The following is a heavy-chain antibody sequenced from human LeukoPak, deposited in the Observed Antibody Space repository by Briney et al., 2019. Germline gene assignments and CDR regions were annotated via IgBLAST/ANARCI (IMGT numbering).Heavy chain of an antibody. CDR1: GGSISSSSYY. D-gene: IGHD5-18*01. V-gene: IGHV4-39*01. J-gene: IGHJ5*02. CDR3: ARHVDTAMVSSWFDP. Sequence: SETLSLTCTVSGGSISSSSYYWGWIRQPPGKGLEWIGSIYYSGSTYYNPSLKSRDTISVDTSKNQFSLKLSSVTAADTAVYYCARHVDTAMVSSWFDPWGQGTLVTVSS. CDR2: IYYSGST.